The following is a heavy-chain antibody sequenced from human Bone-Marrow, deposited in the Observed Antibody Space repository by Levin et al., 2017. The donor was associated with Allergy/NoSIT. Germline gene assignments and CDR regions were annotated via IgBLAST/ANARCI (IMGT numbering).Heavy chain of an antibody. V-gene: IGHV4-31*03. J-gene: IGHJ4*01. CDR3: ARDARSHLEGVVNGFDY. D-gene: IGHD3-10*01. CDR2: IYYTTTT. Sequence: SETLSLTCTVSGGSINTAGYFWNWIRQHPGKGLEWIGYIYYTTTTYYNPSLNSRVSISADTSNNQFSLKLNSVTAADTAVYYCARDARSHLEGVVNGFDYWGHGMLVTVSS. CDR1: GGSINTAGYF.